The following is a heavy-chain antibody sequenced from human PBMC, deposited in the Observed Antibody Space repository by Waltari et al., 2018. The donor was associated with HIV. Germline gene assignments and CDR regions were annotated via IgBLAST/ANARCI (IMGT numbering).Heavy chain of an antibody. J-gene: IGHJ5*02. V-gene: IGHV4-61*02. CDR3: AGERAFGPEYGSGGSRDWSRGGWFDP. D-gene: IGHD6-19*01. CDR1: NGSISSGSYY. Sequence: QVQLRESGPGLVEPSQTLSLICHVTNGSISSGSYYWSWVRQTGGKGLEWIGRIYSSGSPTLNPPLQNRIAMIGDTSRNWVPLEVFPLGAAEPGFYYCAGERAFGPEYGSGGSRDWSRGGWFDPWGQGTPVVVSS. CDR2: IYSSGSP.